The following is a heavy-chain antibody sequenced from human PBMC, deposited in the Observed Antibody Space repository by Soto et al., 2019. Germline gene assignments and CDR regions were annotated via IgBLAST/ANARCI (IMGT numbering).Heavy chain of an antibody. CDR2: INPKSGGA. CDR1: GYTFTGYY. CDR3: ARDYYDGSASYGIEF. V-gene: IGHV1-2*04. D-gene: IGHD3-16*01. J-gene: IGHJ3*01. Sequence: QVHLVQSGAEVKKPGASVKVSCKASGYTFTGYYIHWVRQAPGQGLEWMGWINPKSGGANIAQKFQGWVTMTRDTSISTTYMELGNLRSNDTAVYYCARDYYDGSASYGIEFWGQGTMVTVAS.